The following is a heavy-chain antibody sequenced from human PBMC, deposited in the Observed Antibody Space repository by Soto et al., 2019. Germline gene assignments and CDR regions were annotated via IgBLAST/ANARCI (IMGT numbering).Heavy chain of an antibody. D-gene: IGHD2-2*01. J-gene: IGHJ6*02. Sequence: SVKVSCKASGGTFSSYAISWVRQAPGQGLEWMGGIIPIFGTANYAQKFQGRVTITADESTSTAYMELSSLRSEDTAVYYCARVMYQLLRNYYYYYGMDVWGQGTTVTVSS. V-gene: IGHV1-69*13. CDR2: IIPIFGTA. CDR1: GGTFSSYA. CDR3: ARVMYQLLRNYYYYYGMDV.